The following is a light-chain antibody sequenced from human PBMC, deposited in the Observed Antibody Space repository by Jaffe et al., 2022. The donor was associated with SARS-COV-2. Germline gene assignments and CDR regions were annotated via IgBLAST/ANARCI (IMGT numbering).Light chain of an antibody. Sequence: QSVLTQPPSVSAAPGQKVTISCSGSTSNIYGNYVSWYQQLPGTAPKLLIYEDDKRPSGILDRFSGSKSGTSATLGITGLQTGDEADYYCGTWDESLSGVVFGGGTKLTVL. CDR2: EDD. CDR3: GTWDESLSGVV. V-gene: IGLV1-51*02. J-gene: IGLJ2*01. CDR1: TSNIYGNY.